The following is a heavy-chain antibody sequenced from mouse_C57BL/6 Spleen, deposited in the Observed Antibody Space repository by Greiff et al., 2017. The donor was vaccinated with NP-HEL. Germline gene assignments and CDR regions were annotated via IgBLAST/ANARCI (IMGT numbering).Heavy chain of an antibody. J-gene: IGHJ4*01. CDR2: IDPENGDT. V-gene: IGHV14-4*01. Sequence: VQLQQSGAELVRPGASVKLSCTASGFNFTDYYMHWVKQRPVQGLEWIGWIDPENGDTDYASKFQGKATMTADTSSNTAYLQLSSLTSEDTAVYYWTTGDGYPYAMDDWGHGTSVTVSS. D-gene: IGHD2-3*01. CDR1: GFNFTDYY. CDR3: TTGDGYPYAMDD.